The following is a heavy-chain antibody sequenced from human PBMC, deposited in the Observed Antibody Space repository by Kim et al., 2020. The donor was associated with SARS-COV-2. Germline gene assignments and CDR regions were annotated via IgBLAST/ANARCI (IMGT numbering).Heavy chain of an antibody. CDR3: ATSGEFDP. CDR2: SGST. Sequence: SGSTYYNPSLKRRVTISVDTSKNQFSLKLSSVTAADTAVYYCATSGEFDPWGQGTLVTVSS. D-gene: IGHD3-10*01. V-gene: IGHV4-39*01. J-gene: IGHJ5*02.